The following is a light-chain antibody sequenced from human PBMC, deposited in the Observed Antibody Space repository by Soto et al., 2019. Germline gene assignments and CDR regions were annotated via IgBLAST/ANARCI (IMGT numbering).Light chain of an antibody. J-gene: IGKJ1*01. Sequence: EIVLTQSPATLSLSPGERATLSCRASQSVSSYLAWYQQKPVQVPRLVIYDASTRATGIPGIFSGSGSGTDFTLTISRLEPADFGVYYFQQRSSWPRTFGQGTKVEIK. V-gene: IGKV3-11*01. CDR2: DAS. CDR3: QQRSSWPRT. CDR1: QSVSSY.